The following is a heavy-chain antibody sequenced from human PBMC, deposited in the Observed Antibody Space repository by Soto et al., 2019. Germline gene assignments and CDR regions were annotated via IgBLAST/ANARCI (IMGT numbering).Heavy chain of an antibody. D-gene: IGHD1-26*01. CDR3: AKNRWEFTRYFDS. Sequence: QVQLVESGGGVVQPGTSLRLSCAASGFTFSTYGMHWVRQAPGKGLEWVAVISKDGNDQYYAISVKGRFTVSRDTSKNPLSLQMNSLRPEDTAFYYCAKNRWEFTRYFDSWGQGTLVTVSS. CDR2: ISKDGNDQ. CDR1: GFTFSTYG. V-gene: IGHV3-30*18. J-gene: IGHJ4*02.